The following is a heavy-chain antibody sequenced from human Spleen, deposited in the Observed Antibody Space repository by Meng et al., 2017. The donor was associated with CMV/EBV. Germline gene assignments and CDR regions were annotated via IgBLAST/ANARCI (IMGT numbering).Heavy chain of an antibody. D-gene: IGHD3-3*01. Sequence: GSLKISCAASGFTFSSYSMNWVRQAPGKGLEWVSAIGTSVGPTYYADSVKGRFTISRDNSKSTLYLQMNSLRAEDTAIYYCAKARGTGSLSPFEHWGQGTLVTVSS. CDR1: GFTFSSYS. V-gene: IGHV3-23*01. J-gene: IGHJ4*02. CDR3: AKARGTGSLSPFEH. CDR2: IGTSVGPT.